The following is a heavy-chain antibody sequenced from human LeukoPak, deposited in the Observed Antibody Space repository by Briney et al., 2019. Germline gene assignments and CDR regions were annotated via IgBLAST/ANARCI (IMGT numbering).Heavy chain of an antibody. D-gene: IGHD3-22*01. CDR3: ARISNSSGYYYRDDAFDI. V-gene: IGHV3-11*01. Sequence: GGSLRLSCAASGFTFSDYYMTWIRQAPGKGLEWVSYISSSGHIIFNADSVKGRFTISRDNAKNSLYLQMNSLRAEDTAVYYCARISNSSGYYYRDDAFDIWGQGTMVTVSS. CDR1: GFTFSDYY. CDR2: ISSSGHII. J-gene: IGHJ3*02.